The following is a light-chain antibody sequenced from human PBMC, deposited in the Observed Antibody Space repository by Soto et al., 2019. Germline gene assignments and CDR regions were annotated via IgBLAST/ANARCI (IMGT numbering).Light chain of an antibody. CDR2: GAS. CDR3: QQYNNWPIT. V-gene: IGKV3-15*01. CDR1: QSVNSN. Sequence: VMSQSPATVSVSPGERATLPCRASQSVNSNLAWYQQKLGQAPRLLIYGASTRATAIPARFTGSGSGTEFTLTISSLQSEDFAVYYCQQYNNWPITFGPGTRLEIK. J-gene: IGKJ5*01.